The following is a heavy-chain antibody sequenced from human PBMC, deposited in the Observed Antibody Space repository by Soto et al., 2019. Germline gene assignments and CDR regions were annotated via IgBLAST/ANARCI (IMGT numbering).Heavy chain of an antibody. CDR1: GGSISSGDYY. CDR3: ARPPTPLQATDAFDI. CDR2: IYYSGAT. J-gene: IGHJ3*02. Sequence: QVQLQESGPGLVKPSQTLSLICTVSGGSISSGDYYWTWIRQPPGKGLEWIGCIYYSGATFYNPSLQSRLSISIDTSKNPFALNLSSGTAADTAVYYCARPPTPLQATDAFDIWGQGTSVIVSS. D-gene: IGHD4-4*01. V-gene: IGHV4-30-4*08.